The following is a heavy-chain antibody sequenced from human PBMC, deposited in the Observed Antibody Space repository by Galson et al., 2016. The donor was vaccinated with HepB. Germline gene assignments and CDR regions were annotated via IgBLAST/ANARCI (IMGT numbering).Heavy chain of an antibody. CDR1: GFNFSTYW. D-gene: IGHD3-10*01. Sequence: SLRLSCAASGFNFSTYWMSWVRQAPGKGLEWVANIKQDGSEKYYVDVVKGRFTISRDNAQKSLNLQMNSLRAEDTAVYYWARDSGIGLRFGELLYALDYWGQGTLVTVSS. CDR3: ARDSGIGLRFGELLYALDY. CDR2: IKQDGSEK. V-gene: IGHV3-7*01. J-gene: IGHJ4*02.